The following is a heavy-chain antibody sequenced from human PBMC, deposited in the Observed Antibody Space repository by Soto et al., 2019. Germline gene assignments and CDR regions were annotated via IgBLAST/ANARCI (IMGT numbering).Heavy chain of an antibody. CDR1: GFTFSSYA. CDR3: AKGRGVLWFGELLPDDY. V-gene: IGHV3-23*01. Sequence: GGSLRLSCAASGFTFSSYAMSWVRQAPGKGLEWVSAISGSGGSTYYADSVKGRFTISRDNSKNTLYLQMNSLRAEDTAVYYCAKGRGVLWFGELLPDDYWGQGTLVTVSS. J-gene: IGHJ4*02. CDR2: ISGSGGST. D-gene: IGHD3-10*01.